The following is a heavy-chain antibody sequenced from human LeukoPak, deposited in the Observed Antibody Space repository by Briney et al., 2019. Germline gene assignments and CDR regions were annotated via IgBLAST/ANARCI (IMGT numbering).Heavy chain of an antibody. CDR3: AKDQPYDFWSGYAHYFDY. J-gene: IGHJ4*02. D-gene: IGHD3-3*01. Sequence: GGSLRLSCAASGFTFSSYAMSWVRQAPGKGLEWVSAISGSGGSTYYADSVKGRFTISRDNSKNTLYLQMNSLRAEDTAVYYCAKDQPYDFWSGYAHYFDYWGQGTLVTVSS. CDR2: ISGSGGST. V-gene: IGHV3-23*01. CDR1: GFTFSSYA.